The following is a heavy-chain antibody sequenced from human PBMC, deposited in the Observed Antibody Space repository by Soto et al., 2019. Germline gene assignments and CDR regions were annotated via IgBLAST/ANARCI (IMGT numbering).Heavy chain of an antibody. V-gene: IGHV4-4*02. CDR3: ESRDPGTSVDY. Sequence: PSKTLSLTCAVSGGSFTSKNWWTWVRQPPGQGLEWIGEIYRTGSTNYNPSLKSRVTISLDKSENQFSLKVTSLTAADTAVYYCESRDPGTSVDYWGQGTLVTASS. J-gene: IGHJ4*02. CDR1: GGSFTSKNW. D-gene: IGHD1-7*01. CDR2: IYRTGST.